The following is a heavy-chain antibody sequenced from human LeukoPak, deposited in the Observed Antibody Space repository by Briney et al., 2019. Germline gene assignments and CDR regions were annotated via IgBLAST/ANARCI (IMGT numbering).Heavy chain of an antibody. CDR3: AKGLGRRYCSGGSCYSGDAFDT. Sequence: PGGSLRLSCAASGFTFSSYAMSWVRQAPGKGLEWVSAISGSGGSTYYADSVKGRFTISRDNSKNTLYLQMNSLRAEDTAVYYCAKGLGRRYCSGGSCYSGDAFDTWGQGTMVTVSS. CDR1: GFTFSSYA. D-gene: IGHD2-15*01. V-gene: IGHV3-23*01. CDR2: ISGSGGST. J-gene: IGHJ3*02.